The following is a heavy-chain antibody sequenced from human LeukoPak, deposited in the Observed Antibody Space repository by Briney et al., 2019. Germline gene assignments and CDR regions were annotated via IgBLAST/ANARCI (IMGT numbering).Heavy chain of an antibody. V-gene: IGHV4-39*07. CDR3: ARGVVVVVAATNWFDP. CDR2: IYCSGST. Sequence: SETLSLTCTVSGGSISSSSYYWGWIRQPPGKGLEWIGSIYCSGSTYYNPSLKSRVTISVDTSKNQFSLKLSSVTAADTAVYYCARGVVVVVAATNWFDPWGQGTLVTVSS. CDR1: GGSISSSSYY. D-gene: IGHD2-15*01. J-gene: IGHJ5*02.